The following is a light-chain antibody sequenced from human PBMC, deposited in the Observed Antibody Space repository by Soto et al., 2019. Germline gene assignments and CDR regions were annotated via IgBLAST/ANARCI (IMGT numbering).Light chain of an antibody. CDR3: RSYAGSNNFVV. CDR2: EVT. CDR1: SSDVGGYNY. Sequence: QSALTQPPSASGSPGQSVTISCTGTSSDVGGYNYVSWYQQHPGKAPKLMIYEVTKRPSGVTDRFSGSKSGNTASLTVSGLKAEDEADYYCRSYAGSNNFVVFGGGTKLTVL. J-gene: IGLJ2*01. V-gene: IGLV2-8*01.